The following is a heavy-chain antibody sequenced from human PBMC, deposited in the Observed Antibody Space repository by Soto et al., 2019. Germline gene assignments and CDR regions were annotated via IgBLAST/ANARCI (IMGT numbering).Heavy chain of an antibody. D-gene: IGHD3-16*01. V-gene: IGHV3-7*01. CDR1: GFTFSTYW. Sequence: EVQLVESGGGLVQPGGSLRLSCAASGFTFSTYWMTWVRRPPGKGLEWVANLDQDGSERYYVDSVRGRLTISRDNAKNSRYLQINSLRAEDTAVYYCVCGGNFFVYWGQGTLVTVSP. CDR2: LDQDGSER. J-gene: IGHJ4*02. CDR3: VCGGNFFVY.